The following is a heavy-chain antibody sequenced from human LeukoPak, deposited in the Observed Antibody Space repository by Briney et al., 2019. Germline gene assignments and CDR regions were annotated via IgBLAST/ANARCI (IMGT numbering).Heavy chain of an antibody. Sequence: PGGSLRLSCAASGFTFSSYAMSWVRQAPGKGLEWVSAISGSGGSTYYADSVKGRFTISRDNSKNTLYLQMNSLRAEDTAVYYCAKSPRRAAAGSPYFDYWGQGTLVTVSS. CDR1: GFTFSSYA. CDR2: ISGSGGST. J-gene: IGHJ4*02. V-gene: IGHV3-23*01. D-gene: IGHD6-13*01. CDR3: AKSPRRAAAGSPYFDY.